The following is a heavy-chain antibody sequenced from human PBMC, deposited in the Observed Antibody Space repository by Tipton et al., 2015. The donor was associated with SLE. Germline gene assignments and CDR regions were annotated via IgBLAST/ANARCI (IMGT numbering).Heavy chain of an antibody. CDR3: ARQLGWGDPFALDC. J-gene: IGHJ4*02. D-gene: IGHD2-21*01. CDR1: GGSISSSTYY. V-gene: IGHV4-39*01. Sequence: TLSLTCTVSGGSISSSTYYWGWIRQPPGKGLEWIGSVSYSGSTYYNSSLKSRVTISVDRSKNQFSLKLTSVTAADTAVYYCARQLGWGDPFALDCWGQGTLVTVSS. CDR2: VSYSGST.